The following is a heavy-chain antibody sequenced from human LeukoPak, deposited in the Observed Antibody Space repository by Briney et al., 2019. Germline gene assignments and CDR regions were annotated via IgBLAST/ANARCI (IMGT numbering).Heavy chain of an antibody. CDR2: ISNSGST. V-gene: IGHV4-59*11. D-gene: IGHD4-23*01. J-gene: IGHJ1*01. CDR1: GGSISSHY. CDR3: ARGGGSSNTEYFQH. Sequence: SETLSLTCTVSGGSISSHYWSWIRQPPGKRLEWIGYISNSGSTNYNPSLKSRVTISVDTSKSQFSLKLSSVTAADTAVYYCARGGGSSNTEYFQHWGQGTLVTVSS.